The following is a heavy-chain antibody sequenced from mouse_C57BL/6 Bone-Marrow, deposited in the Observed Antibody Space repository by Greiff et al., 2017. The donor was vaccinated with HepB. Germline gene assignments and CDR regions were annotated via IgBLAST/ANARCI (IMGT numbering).Heavy chain of an antibody. CDR2: ISSGGSYT. V-gene: IGHV5-6*01. Sequence: EVKAVESGGDLVKPGGSLKLSCAASGFTFSSYGMSWVRQTPDKRLEWVATISSGGSYTYYPDSVKGRFTISRDNAKNTLYLQMSSLKSEDTAMYYCARQDYSNYGFDYWGQGTTLTVSS. CDR1: GFTFSSYG. J-gene: IGHJ2*01. D-gene: IGHD2-5*01. CDR3: ARQDYSNYGFDY.